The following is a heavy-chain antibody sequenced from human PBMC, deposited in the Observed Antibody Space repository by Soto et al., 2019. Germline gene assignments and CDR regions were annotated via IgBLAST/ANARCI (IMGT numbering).Heavy chain of an antibody. CDR3: AHSEYYDVLNR. D-gene: IGHD3-9*01. V-gene: IGHV2-5*01. J-gene: IGHJ4*02. CDR2: IYWNDDK. CDR1: GFSLSTSGMG. Sequence: QITLKESGPTLVKPTQTLTLTCTFSGFSLSTSGMGLGWIRQPPGKALEWLALIYWNDDKRYSPSLKTRLIITKDTSKNQVVLTMTNMDTVDTATYYGAHSEYYDVLNRWGQGTLVTVSS.